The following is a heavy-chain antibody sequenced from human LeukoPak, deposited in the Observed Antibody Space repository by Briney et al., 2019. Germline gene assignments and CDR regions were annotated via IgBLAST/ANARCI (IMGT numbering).Heavy chain of an antibody. V-gene: IGHV4-34*01. J-gene: IGHJ6*03. CDR2: INHSGST. CDR3: ARGRRYCSSTSCYTAYYYYYMDV. CDR1: GGSFSGYY. D-gene: IGHD2-2*02. Sequence: SETLSLTCAVYGGSFSGYYWSWIRQPPGKGLEWIGEINHSGSTNYNPSLKSRVTISVDTSKNQFSLKLSSVTAADTAVYYCARGRRYCSSTSCYTAYYYYYMDVWGKGPRSPSP.